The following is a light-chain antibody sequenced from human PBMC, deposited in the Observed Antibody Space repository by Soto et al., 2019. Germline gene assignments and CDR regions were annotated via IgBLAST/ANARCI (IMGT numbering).Light chain of an antibody. CDR1: QSVSSY. Sequence: EIGLTQSPATLSLSPGERATLSCRASQSVSSYLAWYQQKPGQAPRLLIYDASNRATGIPARFSGSESGTDFTLTISSLQPEDFAVYYCQQRRSWPLTFGGGNKVEFK. J-gene: IGKJ4*01. V-gene: IGKV3-11*01. CDR2: DAS. CDR3: QQRRSWPLT.